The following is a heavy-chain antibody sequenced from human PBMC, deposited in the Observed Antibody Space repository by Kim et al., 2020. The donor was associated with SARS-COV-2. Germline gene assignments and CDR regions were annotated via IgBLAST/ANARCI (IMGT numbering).Heavy chain of an antibody. CDR3: SKGALRGGFYYYGLDV. J-gene: IGHJ6*01. D-gene: IGHD3-10*01. Sequence: GGSLRLSCAASGFTFNNHAMSWVRQAPGKGLEWVSAIDNSGGGTYYADSVKGRFTISRDNSKNTLYPQMNSLGAEDTAVYFCSKGALRGGFYYYGLDVWG. V-gene: IGHV3-23*01. CDR1: GFTFNNHA. CDR2: IDNSGGGT.